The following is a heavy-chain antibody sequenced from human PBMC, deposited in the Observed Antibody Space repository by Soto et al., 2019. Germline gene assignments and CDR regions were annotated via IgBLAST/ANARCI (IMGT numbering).Heavy chain of an antibody. D-gene: IGHD2-2*01. CDR3: ARHGRQDIVGVPSASWFVP. CDR2: ISAYNGNT. J-gene: IGHJ5*02. V-gene: IGHV1-18*04. Sequence: ASVKVSCKASGYTFTSYGISWVRQAPGQEPEWMGWISAYNGNTTYAQKLHGRVTMTTVTSTSTAYMGLRSLRSDDAAVYYCARHGRQDIVGVPSASWFVPLGQGALVTVSS. CDR1: GYTFTSYG.